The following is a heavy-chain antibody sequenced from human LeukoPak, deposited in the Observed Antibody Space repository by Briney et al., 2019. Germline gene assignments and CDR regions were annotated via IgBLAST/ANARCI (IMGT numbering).Heavy chain of an antibody. CDR1: GFTFSSYA. J-gene: IGHJ6*03. CDR2: ISGSGGST. V-gene: IGHV3-23*01. Sequence: GGSLRLSCAASGFTFSSYAMSWVRQAPGKGLEWVSAISGSGGSTYYADSVKGRFTISRDNSKNTLYLQMSSLRAEDTAVYYCAKDRVGDGYKPRYYYYYMDIWGKGTTVTVSS. D-gene: IGHD5-24*01. CDR3: AKDRVGDGYKPRYYYYYMDI.